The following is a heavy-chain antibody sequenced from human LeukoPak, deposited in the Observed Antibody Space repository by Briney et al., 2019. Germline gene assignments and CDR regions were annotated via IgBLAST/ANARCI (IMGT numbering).Heavy chain of an antibody. V-gene: IGHV3-66*01. CDR3: AKDRARYYYDSSGGYMDV. CDR2: MYTLGNT. CDR1: GFTVSSNY. D-gene: IGHD3-22*01. J-gene: IGHJ6*03. Sequence: GGSLRLSCAASGFTVSSNYMTWVRQAPGKGLEWVSVMYTLGNTYYADSVRGRFTISRDNSKNTLYLQMNSLRAEDTAVYYCAKDRARYYYDSSGGYMDVWGKGTTVTISS.